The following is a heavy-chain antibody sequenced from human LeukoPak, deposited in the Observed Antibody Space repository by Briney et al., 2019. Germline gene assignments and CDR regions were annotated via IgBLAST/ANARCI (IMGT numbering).Heavy chain of an antibody. V-gene: IGHV3-7*03. Sequence: PGGSLRLSCAASGFTFSSYWMSWVRQAPGKGLEWVANTKQDGSEKYYVDSVKGRFTISRDNGKNSLYLQMNSLRAEDTAVYYCARVGCSGGSCFDYWGQGTLVTVSS. CDR1: GFTFSSYW. D-gene: IGHD2-15*01. CDR2: TKQDGSEK. CDR3: ARVGCSGGSCFDY. J-gene: IGHJ4*02.